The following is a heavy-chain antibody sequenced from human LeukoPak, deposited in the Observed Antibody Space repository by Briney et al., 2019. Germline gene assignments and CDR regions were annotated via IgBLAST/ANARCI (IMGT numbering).Heavy chain of an antibody. D-gene: IGHD5-18*01. CDR2: IRSKAYGGTT. CDR1: GFTFGDYA. Sequence: GGSLRLSCTASGFTFGDYAMSWFRQAPGKGLEWVGLIRSKAYGGTTEYAASVKGRFTISRDDSKSIAYLQMNSLKTEDTAVYYCTRVGRGYSYGCLDYWGQGTLVTVSS. J-gene: IGHJ4*02. CDR3: TRVGRGYSYGCLDY. V-gene: IGHV3-49*03.